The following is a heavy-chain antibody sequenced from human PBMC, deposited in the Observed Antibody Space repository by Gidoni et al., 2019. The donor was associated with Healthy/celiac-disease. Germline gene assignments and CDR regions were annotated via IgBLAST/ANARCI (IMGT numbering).Heavy chain of an antibody. Sequence: EVQLLESGGGLVQPGGSLRLSCAASGFTFSRYAMSWVRQAPGKGLEWVSAISGSGGSTYYADSVKGRFTISRDNSKNTLYLQMNSLRAEDTAVYYCAKPRIAAAGFEATIDYWGQGTLVTVSS. J-gene: IGHJ4*02. CDR2: ISGSGGST. CDR3: AKPRIAAAGFEATIDY. CDR1: GFTFSRYA. D-gene: IGHD6-13*01. V-gene: IGHV3-23*01.